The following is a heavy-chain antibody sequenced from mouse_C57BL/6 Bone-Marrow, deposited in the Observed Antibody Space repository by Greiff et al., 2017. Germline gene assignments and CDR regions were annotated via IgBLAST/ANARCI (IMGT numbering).Heavy chain of an antibody. J-gene: IGHJ1*03. CDR3: ARRAGWDGFYWYFDV. Sequence: QVTLKESGPGILQSSQTLSLTCSFSGFSLSTSGMGVSWIRQPSGKGLEWLAHIYWDDDKRYNPSLKSRLTISKDTSRNQVSLKITRVDTADTATYYCARRAGWDGFYWYFDVWGTGTTVTVSS. CDR1: GFSLSTSGMG. V-gene: IGHV8-12*01. D-gene: IGHD4-1*01. CDR2: IYWDDDK.